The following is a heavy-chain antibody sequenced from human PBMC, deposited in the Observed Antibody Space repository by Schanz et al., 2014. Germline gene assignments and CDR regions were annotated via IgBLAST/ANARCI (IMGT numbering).Heavy chain of an antibody. D-gene: IGHD5-12*01. V-gene: IGHV3-30*18. J-gene: IGHJ6*02. CDR3: AKELNRRGGQTNFYYYYGMDV. CDR1: GITLSGYG. CDR2: ISFDGRNT. Sequence: QVQLVESGGGVVQPGRSLRLSCAASGITLSGYGLHWVRQAPGKGLEWVGFISFDGRNTGYAHSVKGRFTISRDNSKNTLYLQMNARRTEDTAVYSGAKELNRRGGQTNFYYYYGMDVWGQGTTVTVSS.